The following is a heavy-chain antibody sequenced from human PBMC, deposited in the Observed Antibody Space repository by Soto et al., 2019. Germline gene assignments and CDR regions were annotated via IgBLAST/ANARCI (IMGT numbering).Heavy chain of an antibody. D-gene: IGHD5-12*01. J-gene: IGHJ4*02. CDR1: GGTFSSYA. CDR3: ASDNSGYARFDC. CDR2: IIPIFGTA. Sequence: QVQLVQSGAEVKKPGSSVKVSCKASGGTFSSYAFSWVRQAPGQGLEWMGGIIPIFGTANYVQKFQGRVTINADESPRTAYMEERSMRSHDTAAYYCASDNSGYARFDCRRQGTLVPASS. V-gene: IGHV1-69*01.